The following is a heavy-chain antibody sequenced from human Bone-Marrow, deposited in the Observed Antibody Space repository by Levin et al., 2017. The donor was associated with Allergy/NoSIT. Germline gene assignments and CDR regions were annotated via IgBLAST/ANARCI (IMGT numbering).Heavy chain of an antibody. Sequence: GGSLRLSCAASGYTFSAYSLNWVRQAPGKGLEWVASISSSSSDIYYADSVKGRFIVSRDDAKSSLHLQMNSLRAEDTAVYDCASTLGYCEGTTCYQYYGMDVWGQGTTVTVSS. CDR1: GYTFSAYS. CDR2: ISSSSSDI. J-gene: IGHJ6*02. D-gene: IGHD2-15*01. CDR3: ASTLGYCEGTTCYQYYGMDV. V-gene: IGHV3-21*01.